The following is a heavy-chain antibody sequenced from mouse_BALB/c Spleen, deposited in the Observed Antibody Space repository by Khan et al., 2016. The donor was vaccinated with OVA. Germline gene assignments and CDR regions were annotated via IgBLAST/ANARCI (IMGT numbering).Heavy chain of an antibody. CDR2: MHYSGST. CDR3: SRWFAY. Sequence: VQLKQSGPGLVKPSQSLSLTCTVTGYSITSDYAWNWIRQFPGNKLEWMGYMHYSGSTSYNPSLKSRITITRDSSKHQFFLNLNSVTSEDTATYYCSRWFAYWGQGTLVTVSA. CDR1: GYSITSDYA. J-gene: IGHJ3*01. V-gene: IGHV3-2*02.